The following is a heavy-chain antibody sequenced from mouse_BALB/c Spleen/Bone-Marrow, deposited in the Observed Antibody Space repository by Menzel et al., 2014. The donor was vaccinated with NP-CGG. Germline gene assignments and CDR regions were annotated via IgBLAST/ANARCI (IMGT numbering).Heavy chain of an antibody. J-gene: IGHJ3*01. CDR3: ARYDGYEAY. CDR2: INPSTGYT. Sequence: QVHVKQSGAELAKPGASVKMSCKASGHTFTSYWMHWVKQRPGQGLEWIGYINPSTGYTEYNQKFKDKATLTADKFSSTAYMQLSSLTSEDSAVYYCARYDGYEAYWGQGTLVTVSA. CDR1: GHTFTSYW. D-gene: IGHD2-3*01. V-gene: IGHV1-7*01.